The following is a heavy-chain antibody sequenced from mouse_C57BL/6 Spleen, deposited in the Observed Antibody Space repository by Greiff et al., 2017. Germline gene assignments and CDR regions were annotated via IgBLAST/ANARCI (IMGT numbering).Heavy chain of an antibody. D-gene: IGHD2-4*01. CDR1: GYSFTGYY. V-gene: IGHV1-42*01. J-gene: IGHJ3*01. CDR3: ARSNYDYEAWFAY. CDR2: INPSTGGT. Sequence: EVQLQQSGPELVKPGASVKISCKASGYSFTGYYMNWVKQSPEKSLEWIGEINPSTGGTTYNQKFKAKATLTVDKSSITAYMQLKSLTSEDSAVYYCARSNYDYEAWFAYWGQGTLVTVSA.